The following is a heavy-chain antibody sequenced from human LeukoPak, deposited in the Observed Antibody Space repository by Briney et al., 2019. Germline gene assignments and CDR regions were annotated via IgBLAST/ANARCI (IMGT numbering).Heavy chain of an antibody. D-gene: IGHD2-15*01. CDR2: ISSSSSYI. CDR1: GFTFSSYS. J-gene: IGHJ4*02. CDR3: AREGYCSGGSCYSWSGEYFDY. Sequence: GGSLRLSCAASGFTFSSYSMNWVRQAPGKGLEWVSSISSSSSYIYYADSVKGRFTISRDNAKNSLYPQMNSLRAEDTAVYYCAREGYCSGGSCYSWSGEYFDYWGQGTLVTVSS. V-gene: IGHV3-21*01.